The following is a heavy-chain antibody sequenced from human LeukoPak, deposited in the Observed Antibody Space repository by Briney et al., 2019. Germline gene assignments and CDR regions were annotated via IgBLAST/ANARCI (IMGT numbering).Heavy chain of an antibody. CDR3: ARTVVYSSSSPYYYGMDV. CDR2: IIPIFGTA. Sequence: SVKVSCKASGYTFTGYYMHWVRQAPGQGLEWMGGIIPIFGTANYAQKFQGRVTITADESTSTAYMELSSLRSEDTAVYYCARTVVYSSSSPYYYGMDVWGQGTTVTVSS. D-gene: IGHD6-6*01. CDR1: GYTFTGYY. J-gene: IGHJ6*02. V-gene: IGHV1-69*13.